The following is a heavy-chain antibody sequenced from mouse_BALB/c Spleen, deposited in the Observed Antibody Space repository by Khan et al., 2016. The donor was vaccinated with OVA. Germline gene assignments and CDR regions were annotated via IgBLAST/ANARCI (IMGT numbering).Heavy chain of an antibody. CDR3: TRHGYVAWFTY. V-gene: IGHV1S135*01. J-gene: IGHJ3*01. CDR1: GYSFTTYY. CDR2: IDPFSGGT. D-gene: IGHD2-2*01. Sequence: VQLKESGPELMKPGASVKISCKASGYSFTTYYIHWMMQSHGKSLEWIGYIDPFSGGTTYNQKFKGKATLTVDRSSSTAYIHLSTLTSEDSAVYYCTRHGYVAWFTYWGQGTLVTVSS.